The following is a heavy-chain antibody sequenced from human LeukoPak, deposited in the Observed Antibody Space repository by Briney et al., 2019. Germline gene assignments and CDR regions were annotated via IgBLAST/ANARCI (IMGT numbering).Heavy chain of an antibody. J-gene: IGHJ3*02. Sequence: SETLSLTCTVSGGSISSGGYYWSWIRQHPGKGLEWIGYIYYSGSTYYNPSLKSRVTISVDTSKNQFSLKLSSVTAADTAVYYCARGGTMIARWRCAFDIWGQGTMVTVSS. V-gene: IGHV4-31*03. CDR1: GGSISSGGYY. CDR3: ARGGTMIARWRCAFDI. CDR2: IYYSGST. D-gene: IGHD3-22*01.